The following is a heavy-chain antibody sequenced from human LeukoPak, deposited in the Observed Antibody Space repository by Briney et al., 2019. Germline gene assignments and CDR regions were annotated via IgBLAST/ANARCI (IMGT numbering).Heavy chain of an antibody. CDR3: ARGDPNSSGWGDAFDF. D-gene: IGHD6-19*01. J-gene: IGHJ3*01. V-gene: IGHV3-53*01. Sequence: PGGSLRLSCAASGFTVNSHYMNWVRQAPGKGLEWVSVIYTGGSTFYVDSVKGRFTISRDNSKNTLYLQMNSLRAEDTAVYYCARGDPNSSGWGDAFDFWGQGAMVIVSS. CDR2: IYTGGST. CDR1: GFTVNSHY.